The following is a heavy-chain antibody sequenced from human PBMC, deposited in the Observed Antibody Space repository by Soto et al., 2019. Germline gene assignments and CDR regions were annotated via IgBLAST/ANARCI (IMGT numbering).Heavy chain of an antibody. CDR2: ISSSSSYI. Sequence: GSLRLSCASSGFTFSSYNMNWVRQAPGKGLEWVSSISSSSSYIYYADSVKGRFTISRDNAKNSLYLQMNSLRAEDTAVYYCARDGQYHDALDIWGQGTMVTVSS. CDR1: GFTFSSYN. V-gene: IGHV3-21*01. J-gene: IGHJ3*02. D-gene: IGHD4-4*01. CDR3: ARDGQYHDALDI.